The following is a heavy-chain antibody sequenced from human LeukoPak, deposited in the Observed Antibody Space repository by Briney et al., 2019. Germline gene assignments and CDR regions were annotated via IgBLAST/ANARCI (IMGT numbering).Heavy chain of an antibody. Sequence: PGGSLRLSCAASGFTFSSYGMNRVRQAPGKGLEWVAFIRYDGSNQYYADSVKGRFTISRDNSKNTLYLQMNSLRAEDTAVYYCARDRAAAGTSWFDPWGQGTLVTVSS. J-gene: IGHJ5*02. D-gene: IGHD6-13*01. CDR2: IRYDGSNQ. V-gene: IGHV3-30*02. CDR3: ARDRAAAGTSWFDP. CDR1: GFTFSSYG.